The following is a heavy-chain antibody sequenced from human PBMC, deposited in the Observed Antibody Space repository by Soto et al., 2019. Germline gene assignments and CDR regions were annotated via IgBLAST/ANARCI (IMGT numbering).Heavy chain of an antibody. CDR3: PRVSRFLENWFDP. CDR1: GFSFSSYS. J-gene: IGHJ5*02. Sequence: GGSLRLSCAASGFSFSSYSMNWVRQAPGKGLEWVSYISSSSSTIYYADSVKGRFTISRDNAKNSLYLQMNSLRDEETAVYYWPRVSRFLENWFDPCGQRNLVPVSS. D-gene: IGHD3-3*01. V-gene: IGHV3-48*02. CDR2: ISSSSSTI.